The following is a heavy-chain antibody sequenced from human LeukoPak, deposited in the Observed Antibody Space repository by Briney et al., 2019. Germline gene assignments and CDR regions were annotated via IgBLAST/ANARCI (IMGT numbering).Heavy chain of an antibody. D-gene: IGHD2-21*02. CDR1: GFTFSNYA. Sequence: PGGSLRLSCAASGFTFSNYAMSWVRQAPGKGLGWVSGISTGGGSTYYADSVKGRFTISRDNSKNTLYLQMNSLRAEDTAVYYCAKDLSTHCGGDCHRNEFYFDCWGQGTLVTVSS. V-gene: IGHV3-23*01. J-gene: IGHJ4*02. CDR2: ISTGGGST. CDR3: AKDLSTHCGGDCHRNEFYFDC.